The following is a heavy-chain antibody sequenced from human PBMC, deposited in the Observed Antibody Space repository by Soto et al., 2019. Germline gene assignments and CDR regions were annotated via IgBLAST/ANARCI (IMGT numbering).Heavy chain of an antibody. D-gene: IGHD2-2*01. CDR3: ARERDIVVVPDARGLGY. CDR1: GFTFSSYT. Sequence: EVQLVESGGGLVKPGGSLRLSCAASGFTFSSYTMNWVRQAPGKGLEWVSSIGSSIGYIYYADSVKGRFTISRDNAKNSLYLQMNSLRAEDTAIYYCARERDIVVVPDARGLGYWGQGTLVTVYS. CDR2: IGSSIGYI. J-gene: IGHJ4*02. V-gene: IGHV3-21*01.